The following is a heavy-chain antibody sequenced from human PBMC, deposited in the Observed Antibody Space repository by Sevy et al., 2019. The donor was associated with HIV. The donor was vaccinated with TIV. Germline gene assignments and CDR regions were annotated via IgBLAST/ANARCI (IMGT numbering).Heavy chain of an antibody. D-gene: IGHD5-18*01. V-gene: IGHV4-61*02. CDR3: ARGRGRGYTYGYRATFFDY. J-gene: IGHJ4*02. Sequence: SETLSLTCTVSGGSISSGFYYWSWIRQPAGKGLEWIGRIYNSVSTNYNPSLKSRVTMSLDTSKNQFSLKLSSVTAADTAVYYCARGRGRGYTYGYRATFFDYWGQGTLVTVSS. CDR2: IYNSVST. CDR1: GGSISSGFYY.